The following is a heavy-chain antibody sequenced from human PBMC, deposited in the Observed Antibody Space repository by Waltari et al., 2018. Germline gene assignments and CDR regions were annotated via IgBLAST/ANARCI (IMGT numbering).Heavy chain of an antibody. D-gene: IGHD6-19*01. J-gene: IGHJ4*02. V-gene: IGHV3-23*01. CDR3: TKRAESNGWTGWIFDY. CDR1: GSTFSTYA. CDR2: ISGSGGNT. Sequence: EVQLLESGGGLVQPGGSWRLSCAASGSTFSTYAMRWVRQAPGKGLEWVSAISGSGGNTYYADSVKGRFTISRDNSKNTLYLQMNSLRAEDTAVYYCTKRAESNGWTGWIFDYWGQGTLVTVSS.